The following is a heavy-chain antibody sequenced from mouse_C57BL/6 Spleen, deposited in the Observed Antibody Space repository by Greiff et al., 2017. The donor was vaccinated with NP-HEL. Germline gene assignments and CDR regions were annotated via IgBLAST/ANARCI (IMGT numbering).Heavy chain of an antibody. D-gene: IGHD3-2*02. CDR1: GYTFTSYW. J-gene: IGHJ4*01. CDR2: IHPNSGST. Sequence: QVQLQQPGAELVKPGASVKLSCKASGYTFTSYWMHWVKQRPGQGLEWIGMIHPNSGSTNYNEKFKSKATLTVDKSSSTAYMQLSSLTSEDSAVYYCASSGYDYAMDYWGQGTSVTVFS. CDR3: ASSGYDYAMDY. V-gene: IGHV1-64*01.